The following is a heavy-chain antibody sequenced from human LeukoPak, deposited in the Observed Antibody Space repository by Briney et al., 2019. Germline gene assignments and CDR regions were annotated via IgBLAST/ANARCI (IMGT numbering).Heavy chain of an antibody. J-gene: IGHJ4*02. Sequence: ASVKVSCKASGGTFSSYAISWARQAPGQGLEWMGGIIPIFGTANYAQKFQGRVTITADESTSTAYMELSSLRSEDTAVYYCAREQTGTGFFDYWGQGTLVTVSS. CDR3: AREQTGTGFFDY. V-gene: IGHV1-69*13. CDR2: IIPIFGTA. D-gene: IGHD1-7*01. CDR1: GGTFSSYA.